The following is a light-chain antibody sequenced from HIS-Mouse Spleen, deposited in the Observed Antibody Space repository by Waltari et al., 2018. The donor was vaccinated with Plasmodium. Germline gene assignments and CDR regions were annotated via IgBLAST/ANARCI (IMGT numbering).Light chain of an antibody. CDR1: SRDVGGYNY. V-gene: IGLV2-8*01. J-gene: IGLJ2*01. CDR3: SSYAGSNNLV. Sequence: QSALTQPPSASGSPGQSVTISCTGTSRDVGGYNYVPWYQQHPGKAPKLMIYEVSKRPSGVPDRFSGSKSGNTASLTVSGLQAEDEADYYCSSYAGSNNLVFG. CDR2: EVS.